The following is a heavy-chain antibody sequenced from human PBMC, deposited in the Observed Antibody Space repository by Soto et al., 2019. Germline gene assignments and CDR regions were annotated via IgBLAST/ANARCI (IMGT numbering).Heavy chain of an antibody. Sequence: TLSLTCTVSGGSISSGDYYWSWVRQPPGKGLEWIGYIYYSGSTYYNPSLKSRVTISVDTSKNHFALKLSSVTAADTAVYYCARSNRTKVSYYYYRMDVWGQGTPATFYS. CDR2: IYYSGST. D-gene: IGHD4-17*01. V-gene: IGHV4-30-4*01. J-gene: IGHJ6*01. CDR3: ARSNRTKVSYYYYRMDV. CDR1: GGSISSGDYY.